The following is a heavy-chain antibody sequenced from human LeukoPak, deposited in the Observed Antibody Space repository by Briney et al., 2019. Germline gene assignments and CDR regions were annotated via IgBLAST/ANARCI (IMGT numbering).Heavy chain of an antibody. V-gene: IGHV5-51*01. CDR1: GSIFTSYW. Sequence: GESLQISCESSGSIFTSYWSCWGRQLPGKVLGWRGIIYPGDSDTRYSPSFQGQVTISAYKSISTSSLQWSSLQASDAAMYSSERRAQNCTNGVCYSYYFDYWGQGTLVTVSS. J-gene: IGHJ4*02. CDR3: ERRAQNCTNGVCYSYYFDY. D-gene: IGHD2-8*01. CDR2: IYPGDSDT.